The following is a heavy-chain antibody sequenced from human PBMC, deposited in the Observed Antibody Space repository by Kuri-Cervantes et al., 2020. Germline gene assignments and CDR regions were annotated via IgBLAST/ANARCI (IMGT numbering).Heavy chain of an antibody. CDR1: GFTFSSYS. J-gene: IGHJ6*02. Sequence: ETLSLTCAASGFTFSSYSMNWVRQAPGKGLEWVSSISSSSSYIYYADSVKGRFTISRDNAKNSLYLQMDSLRAEDTAVYYCARDAGSSSWYYYYGMDVWGQGTTVTVSS. D-gene: IGHD6-13*01. CDR3: ARDAGSSSWYYYYGMDV. V-gene: IGHV3-21*01. CDR2: ISSSSSYI.